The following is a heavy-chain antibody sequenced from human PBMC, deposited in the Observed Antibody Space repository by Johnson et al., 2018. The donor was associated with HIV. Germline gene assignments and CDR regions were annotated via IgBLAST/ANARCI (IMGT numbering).Heavy chain of an antibody. CDR2: INWSGSST. CDR1: GFTFDDYG. J-gene: IGHJ3*01. CDR3: AIPYFYDTSVYH. Sequence: VQLVESGGGLIQPGGSLRLSCAASGFTFDDYGMTWVRQAPGKGLEWVSGINWSGSSTDYADSVKGRFTISRDNSKNPVYLQMGSLRAEDMAVYYCAIPYFYDTSVYHWGQGTVVTVSS. V-gene: IGHV3-20*04. D-gene: IGHD3-22*01.